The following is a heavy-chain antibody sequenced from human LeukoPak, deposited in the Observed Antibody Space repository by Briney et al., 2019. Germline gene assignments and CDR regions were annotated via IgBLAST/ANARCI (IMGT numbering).Heavy chain of an antibody. Sequence: AGGSLRLSCAASGFPFSSYGMHWVRQAPGKGLEGVSAISGRGGSTYYADSVKGRFTISRDNSKNTLYLQMNSLRAEDTAVYYCAKDRHKTTVTEPHFDYWGQGTLVTVSS. J-gene: IGHJ4*02. CDR3: AKDRHKTTVTEPHFDY. CDR1: GFPFSSYG. CDR2: ISGRGGST. V-gene: IGHV3-23*01. D-gene: IGHD4-17*01.